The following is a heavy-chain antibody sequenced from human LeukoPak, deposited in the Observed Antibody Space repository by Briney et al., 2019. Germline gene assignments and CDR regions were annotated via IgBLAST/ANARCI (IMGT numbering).Heavy chain of an antibody. J-gene: IGHJ4*02. CDR3: ARVSVVPAATAYFDY. V-gene: IGHV4-30-2*01. D-gene: IGHD2-2*01. CDR1: GGSISSGGYY. CDR2: IYHSGST. Sequence: SSETLSLTCTVSGGSISSGGYYWSWIRQPPGKGLEWIGYIYHSGSTYYNPSLKSRVTISVDRSKNQFSLKLSSVTAADTAVYYCARVSVVPAATAYFDYWGQGTLVTVSS.